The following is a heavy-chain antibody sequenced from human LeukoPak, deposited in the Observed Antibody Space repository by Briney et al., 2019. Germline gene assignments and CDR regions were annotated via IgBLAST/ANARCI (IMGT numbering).Heavy chain of an antibody. J-gene: IGHJ4*02. Sequence: SETLSLTCTVSGGSINRYYWSWIRHPAGRGLEGSGRIYTSGSTNYNPSLKSRVTMSVDTSKNQFSLKLSSVTAADTAVYYCARYFPYGDYATSYFDYWGQGTLVTVSS. D-gene: IGHD4-17*01. CDR2: IYTSGST. CDR1: GGSINRYY. V-gene: IGHV4-4*07. CDR3: ARYFPYGDYATSYFDY.